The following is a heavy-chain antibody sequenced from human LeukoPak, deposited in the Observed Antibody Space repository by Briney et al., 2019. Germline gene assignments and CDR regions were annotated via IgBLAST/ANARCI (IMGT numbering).Heavy chain of an antibody. J-gene: IGHJ5*02. CDR1: GYTFTSYY. CDR3: ARVVVPAAPVNWFDP. V-gene: IGHV1-46*01. D-gene: IGHD2-2*01. CDR2: INPSGGST. Sequence: GASVKISCKASGYTFTSYYMHWVRQAPGQGLEWMGIINPSGGSTSYAQKFQGRVTMTRDTSTSTVYMELSSLRSEDTAVYYCARVVVPAAPVNWFDPWGQGTLVTVSS.